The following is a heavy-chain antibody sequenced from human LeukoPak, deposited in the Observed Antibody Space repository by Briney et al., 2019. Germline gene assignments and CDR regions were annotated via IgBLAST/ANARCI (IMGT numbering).Heavy chain of an antibody. CDR1: GYTFTSYG. Sequence: ASVKVSCKTSGYTFTSYGISWVRHAPGQGLEWMGWISAYNGNTNYAQKLQGRVTMTTDTSTSTAYMELRSLRSDDTAVYYCARALAYYDFWSGYAYWGQGTLVTVSS. V-gene: IGHV1-18*01. J-gene: IGHJ4*02. D-gene: IGHD3-3*01. CDR3: ARALAYYDFWSGYAY. CDR2: ISAYNGNT.